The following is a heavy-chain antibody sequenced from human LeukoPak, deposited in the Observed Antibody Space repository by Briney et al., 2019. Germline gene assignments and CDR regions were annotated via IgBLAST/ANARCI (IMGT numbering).Heavy chain of an antibody. Sequence: ASVTVSCKASGYTFTSYDINWVRQATGQGLEWMGWMNPNCGNTGYAQKFQGRVTMTRNNSLSTAYMELSSLRSEDTAAYYCARVRIAAASTKGWFAPWGQATLVTVHS. CDR2: MNPNCGNT. CDR1: GYTFTSYD. D-gene: IGHD6-13*01. J-gene: IGHJ5*02. CDR3: ARVRIAAASTKGWFAP. V-gene: IGHV1-8*01.